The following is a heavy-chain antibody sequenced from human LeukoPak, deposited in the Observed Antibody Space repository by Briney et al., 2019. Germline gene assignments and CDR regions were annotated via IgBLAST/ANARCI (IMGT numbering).Heavy chain of an antibody. V-gene: IGHV4-39*07. CDR2: IYSTGNT. CDR3: ARDLWSTAAGIFDF. J-gene: IGHJ4*02. D-gene: IGHD6-25*01. CDR1: GFTFSSYE. Sequence: GSLRLSCAASGFTFSSYEMNWIRQSPGKGLEWMGSIYSTGNTHYNPSLESRLIISVDTSKNSFSLKLISVTAADTAVYFCARDLWSTAAGIFDFWGQGALVTVSS.